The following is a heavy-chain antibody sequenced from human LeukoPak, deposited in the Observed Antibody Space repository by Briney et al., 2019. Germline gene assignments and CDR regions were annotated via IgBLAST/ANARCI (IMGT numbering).Heavy chain of an antibody. CDR3: ARVRQTYYYDSSGPYYFDY. J-gene: IGHJ4*02. CDR1: GYTFTSYG. D-gene: IGHD3-22*01. Sequence: ASVTVSCKASGYTFTSYGISWVRQAPGQGLEWMGWISAYNGNTNYAQKLQGRVTMTTDTSTSTAYMELRSLRSDDTAVYYCARVRQTYYYDSSGPYYFDYWGQGTLVTVSS. V-gene: IGHV1-18*01. CDR2: ISAYNGNT.